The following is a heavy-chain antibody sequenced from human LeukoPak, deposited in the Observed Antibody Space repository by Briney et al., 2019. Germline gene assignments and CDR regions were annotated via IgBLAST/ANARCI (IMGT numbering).Heavy chain of an antibody. D-gene: IGHD1-26*01. Sequence: PSETLSLTCTVSGGSISSNKYYWGWLRQPPGKGLEWSGSIYYSGSTYYNPSLKSRVTTSVDTSKNQFSLKLSSVTAADTAVYYCATPYSGGYHGRDIWGQGTMVTVSS. CDR2: IYYSGST. CDR1: GGSISSNKYY. V-gene: IGHV4-39*01. J-gene: IGHJ3*02. CDR3: ATPYSGGYHGRDI.